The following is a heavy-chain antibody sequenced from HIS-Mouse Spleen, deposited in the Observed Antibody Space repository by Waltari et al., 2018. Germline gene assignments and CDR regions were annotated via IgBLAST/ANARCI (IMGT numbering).Heavy chain of an antibody. D-gene: IGHD6-13*01. CDR1: GGSISSSSYY. Sequence: QLQLQESGPGLVKPSETLSLTCTVSGGSISSSSYYWGWIRQPPRKGLEWIGSIYYSGSTYYDPSLKSRVTISVDTSKNQFSLKLSSVTAADTAVYYCAREIPYSSSWYDWYFDLWGRCTLVTVSS. J-gene: IGHJ2*01. V-gene: IGHV4-39*07. CDR2: IYYSGST. CDR3: AREIPYSSSWYDWYFDL.